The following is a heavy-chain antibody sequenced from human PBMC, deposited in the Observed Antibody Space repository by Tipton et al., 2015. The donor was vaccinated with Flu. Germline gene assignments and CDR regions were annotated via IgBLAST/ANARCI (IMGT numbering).Heavy chain of an antibody. D-gene: IGHD5-18*01. V-gene: IGHV3-48*03. CDR3: ASGEDTDMVAKGYY. Sequence: SLRLSCTVSGGSISSSSFYWGWIRQPPGKGLEWVSYISSSGSTIYYADSAKGRFTISRDNAKNSLFLQMTSLRAEDTAVYYCASGEDTDMVAKGYYWGQGTLVTVSS. J-gene: IGHJ4*02. CDR1: GGSISSSSFY. CDR2: ISSSGSTI.